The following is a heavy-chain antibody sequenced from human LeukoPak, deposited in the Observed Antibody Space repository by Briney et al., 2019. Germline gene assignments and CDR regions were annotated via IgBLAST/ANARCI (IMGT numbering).Heavy chain of an antibody. D-gene: IGHD3-22*01. CDR2: ISGSGGST. J-gene: IGHJ4*02. CDR3: AKDRQITMIVVVTTPFDY. CDR1: GFTFSSYA. Sequence: PGGSLRLSCAASGFTFSSYAMSWVRQAPGKGLEWVSAISGSGGSTYYADSVKGRFTISRDNSKNTLYLQMNSLGAEDTAVYYCAKDRQITMIVVVTTPFDYWGQGTLVTVSS. V-gene: IGHV3-23*01.